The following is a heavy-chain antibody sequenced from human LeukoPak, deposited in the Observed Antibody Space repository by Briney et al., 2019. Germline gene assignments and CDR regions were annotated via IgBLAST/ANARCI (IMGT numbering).Heavy chain of an antibody. CDR1: GGSISSNSYY. Sequence: SETLSLTCAVSGGSISSNSYYWGWIRQPPGKGLEWIGSIYYSGSTYYNPSLKSRVTIPVATSKNRFSLKLSSVTAADTAVYYCARTRYYYNSRSYGAPYYFDYWGQGTLVTVSS. V-gene: IGHV4-39*01. D-gene: IGHD3-10*01. CDR3: ARTRYYYNSRSYGAPYYFDY. CDR2: IYYSGST. J-gene: IGHJ4*02.